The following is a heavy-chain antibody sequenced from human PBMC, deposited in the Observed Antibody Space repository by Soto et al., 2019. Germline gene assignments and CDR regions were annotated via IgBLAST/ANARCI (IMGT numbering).Heavy chain of an antibody. CDR2: ISGSGGHT. J-gene: IGHJ6*02. CDR3: AKDLFPARDSLYGLDV. V-gene: IGHV3-23*01. Sequence: GGSLRLSCAASGFTFSNYAMSWVRQAPGKGLEWVAAISGSGGHTYYADSVKGRFTISRDNSNNTLYLQMNSLRVEDTAVYYSAKDLFPARDSLYGLDVWGQGTTVTVSS. CDR1: GFTFSNYA. D-gene: IGHD3-22*01.